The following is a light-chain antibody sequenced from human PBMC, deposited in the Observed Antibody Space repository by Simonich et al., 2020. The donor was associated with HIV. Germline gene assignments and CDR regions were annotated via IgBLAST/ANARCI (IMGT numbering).Light chain of an antibody. CDR3: QQSYITRT. CDR1: QSISNW. V-gene: IGKV1-39*01. CDR2: AAS. J-gene: IGKJ2*01. Sequence: DIQMTQSPSTLSASVGDRVTITCRASQSISNWLAWYQQKPGKAPRLLIYAASNLQSGVPSRFSGSGSETDFTLTISSLQPDDFATYYCQQSYITRTFGQGTKLEIK.